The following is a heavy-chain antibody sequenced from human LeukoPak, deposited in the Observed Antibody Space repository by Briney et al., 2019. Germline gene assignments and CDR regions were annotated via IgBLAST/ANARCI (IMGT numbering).Heavy chain of an antibody. J-gene: IGHJ3*02. V-gene: IGHV3-9*01. Sequence: PGRSLRLSCAASGFTFDDYAMHWVRQAPGKGLEWVSGISWNSGSIGYADSVKGRFTISRDNAKNSLYLQMNSLRAEDTAVYYCAKDLRITMIVVVRPDAFDIWGQGTMVTVSS. CDR3: AKDLRITMIVVVRPDAFDI. D-gene: IGHD3-22*01. CDR2: ISWNSGSI. CDR1: GFTFDDYA.